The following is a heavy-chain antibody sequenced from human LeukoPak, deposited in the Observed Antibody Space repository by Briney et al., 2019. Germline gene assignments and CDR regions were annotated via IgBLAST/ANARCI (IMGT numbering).Heavy chain of an antibody. Sequence: PSETLSLACAVYGGSFSRYYWSWIRQPPGKGPEWIGETTDSGSTNYNPSLKSRVTISIDTSKNQFSLKLSSSTAADTAIYYCARGRSSGWSSPIDSWGQGSLVTVSS. V-gene: IGHV4-34*01. D-gene: IGHD6-19*01. CDR2: TTDSGST. CDR1: GGSFSRYY. CDR3: ARGRSSGWSSPIDS. J-gene: IGHJ4*02.